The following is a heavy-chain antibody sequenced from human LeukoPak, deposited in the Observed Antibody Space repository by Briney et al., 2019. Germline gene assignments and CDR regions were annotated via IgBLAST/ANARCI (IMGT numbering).Heavy chain of an antibody. CDR2: INHSGST. D-gene: IGHD1-26*01. J-gene: IGHJ4*02. CDR1: GGSFSGYY. V-gene: IGHV4-34*01. CDR3: ARHGSRWRGGLVGAFDY. Sequence: SSETLSLTCAVYGGSFSGYYWSWIRQPPGKGLEWIGEINHSGSTNYNPSLKSRVTISVDTSKNQFSLKLSSVTAADTAVYYCARHGSRWRGGLVGAFDYWGQGTLVTVSS.